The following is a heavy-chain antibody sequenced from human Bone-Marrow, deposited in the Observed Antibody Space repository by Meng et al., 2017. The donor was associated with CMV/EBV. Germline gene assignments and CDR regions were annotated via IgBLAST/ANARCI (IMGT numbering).Heavy chain of an antibody. D-gene: IGHD4-17*01. CDR3: ARAGSSTVPHFFDY. J-gene: IGHJ4*02. V-gene: IGHV1-69*01. CDR1: GGTCNSYA. Sequence: KASGGTCNSYAISWVRQAPGQGLEWMGGIIPIFGTANYAQKFQGRVTITADESTSTAYMELSSLRSEDTAVYYCARAGSSTVPHFFDYWGQGTLVTVSS. CDR2: IIPIFGTA.